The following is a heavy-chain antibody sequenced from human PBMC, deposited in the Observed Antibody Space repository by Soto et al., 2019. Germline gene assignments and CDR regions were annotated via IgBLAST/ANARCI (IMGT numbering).Heavy chain of an antibody. Sequence: QLQLQESGPGLVKPSETLSLTCTVSGGSISSSSYYWGWIRQPPGKGLEWIGSIYYSGSTYYNPSLKSRVTISVDTSKNQFSLKLSSVTAADTAVYYCARQERSSGWYWNWFDPWGQGTLVTVSS. D-gene: IGHD6-19*01. CDR3: ARQERSSGWYWNWFDP. CDR1: GGSISSSSYY. V-gene: IGHV4-39*01. CDR2: IYYSGST. J-gene: IGHJ5*02.